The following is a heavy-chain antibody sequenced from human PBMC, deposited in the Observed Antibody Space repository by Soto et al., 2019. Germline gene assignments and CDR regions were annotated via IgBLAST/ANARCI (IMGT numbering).Heavy chain of an antibody. CDR2: IYWDDDK. CDR1: GFSLNTRRMS. J-gene: IGHJ4*02. D-gene: IGHD6-13*01. V-gene: IGHV2-5*02. CDR3: AHERASGYSSSCFDY. Sequence: QITLKESGPTLVKPTQTLTLTCTFSGFSLNTRRMSVGWIRQPPGKALEWLALIYWDDDKRYSPSLKSRLTISKDTSKNQVVLIMTNMDPVDTATYYCAHERASGYSSSCFDYWGQGTLVTVSS.